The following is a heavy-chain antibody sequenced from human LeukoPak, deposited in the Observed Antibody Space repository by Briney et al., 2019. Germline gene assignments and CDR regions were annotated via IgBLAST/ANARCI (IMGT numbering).Heavy chain of an antibody. CDR1: GFTFSYYG. D-gene: IGHD3-10*01. CDR2: IRYEGTEK. CDR3: AKDMIRDLSFGES. Sequence: GGSLTLSCAASGFTFSYYGMHWVRQSPDKGLEWVAFIRYEGTEKFYADSVKGRFTISRDNSKNTVYLQMNSLRTEDTAVYYCAKDMIRDLSFGESWGQGTLVTVSS. V-gene: IGHV3-30*02. J-gene: IGHJ4*02.